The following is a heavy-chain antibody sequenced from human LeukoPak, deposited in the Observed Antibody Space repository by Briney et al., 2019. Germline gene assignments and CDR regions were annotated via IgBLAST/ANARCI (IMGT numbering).Heavy chain of an antibody. CDR2: IYYNRRP. CDR1: GGSISNDY. J-gene: IGHJ5*02. CDR3: ARLSGLFDSSGYYYSNWFDP. V-gene: IGHV4-59*01. D-gene: IGHD3-22*01. Sequence: SESLSLTCTASGGSISNDYSSWIRHPPGEGVERRVDIYYNRRPNYNPSLKSRVTVSVDSSKKQFSMKLSSVTAADTAVYYCARLSGLFDSSGYYYSNWFDPWGQGTLVTVSS.